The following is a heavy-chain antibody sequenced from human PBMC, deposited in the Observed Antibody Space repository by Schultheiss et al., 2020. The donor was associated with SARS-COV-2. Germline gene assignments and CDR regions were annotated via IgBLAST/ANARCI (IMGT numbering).Heavy chain of an antibody. Sequence: SQTLSLTCPVSGGSISSYYWSWIRQPPGKGLEWIGEIYHSGSNKYNPSLKSRVTISVDKSKNQFSLKLSSVTAADTAVYYCARQFWGFGDPLDYWGRGTLVTVSS. V-gene: IGHV4-34*01. CDR2: IYHSGSN. D-gene: IGHD3-10*01. CDR3: ARQFWGFGDPLDY. CDR1: GGSISSYY. J-gene: IGHJ4*02.